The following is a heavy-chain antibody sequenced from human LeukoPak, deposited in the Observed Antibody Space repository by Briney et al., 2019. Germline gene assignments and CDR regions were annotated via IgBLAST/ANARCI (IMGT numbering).Heavy chain of an antibody. CDR1: GFTFSSYA. CDR3: AKDRLKADYYMDV. CDR2: ISGSGGST. V-gene: IGHV3-23*01. J-gene: IGHJ6*03. D-gene: IGHD2-21*01. Sequence: GGSLRLSCAASGFTFSSYAMSWVRQAPGKGLEWVSAISGSGGSTYYADSVKGRFTISRDNSKHTLYLQMNSLRAEDTAVYYCAKDRLKADYYMDVWGKGTTVTVSS.